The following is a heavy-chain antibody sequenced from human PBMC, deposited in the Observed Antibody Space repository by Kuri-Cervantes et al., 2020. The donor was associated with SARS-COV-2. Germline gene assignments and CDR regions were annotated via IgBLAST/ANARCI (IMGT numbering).Heavy chain of an antibody. Sequence: VSLKISCTASGFTFNTYNMKWVRQAPGKGLEWVSGIGPSNTYIYYADSVKGRFIISRDNAKNSLYLQMNSLRVEDTALYYCARAYGDYVFREGLDSWGQGTLVTVSS. CDR1: GFTFNTYN. V-gene: IGHV3-21*06. CDR2: IGPSNTYI. D-gene: IGHD4-17*01. J-gene: IGHJ4*02. CDR3: ARAYGDYVFREGLDS.